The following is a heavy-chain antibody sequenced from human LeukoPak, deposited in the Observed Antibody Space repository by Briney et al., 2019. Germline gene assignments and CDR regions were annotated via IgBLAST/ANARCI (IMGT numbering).Heavy chain of an antibody. V-gene: IGHV2-5*02. D-gene: IGHD5-12*01. CDR2: IYWDDDK. Sequence: SGPTLVNPTQTLTLTCTFSGFSLSTSGVGVGWIRQPPGKALEWLALIYWDDDKRYSPSLKSRLTITKDTSKNQVVLTMTNMDPVDTATYYCAHRRWDLGSGYDEGDAFDIWGQGTMVTVSS. J-gene: IGHJ3*02. CDR3: AHRRWDLGSGYDEGDAFDI. CDR1: GFSLSTSGVG.